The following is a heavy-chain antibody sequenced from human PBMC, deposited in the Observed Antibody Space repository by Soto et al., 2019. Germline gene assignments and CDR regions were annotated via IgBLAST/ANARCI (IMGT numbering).Heavy chain of an antibody. V-gene: IGHV3-33*01. CDR3: ARDISGKIAAAGNGDYYYYYGMDV. D-gene: IGHD6-13*01. CDR2: IWYDGSNK. CDR1: GFTFSSYG. J-gene: IGHJ6*02. Sequence: QVQLVESGGGVVQPGRSLRLSCAASGFTFSSYGMHWVRQAPGKGLEWVAVIWYDGSNKYYADSVKGRFTISRDNSKNTLYLQMNSLRAEDMAVYYCARDISGKIAAAGNGDYYYYYGMDVWGQGTTVTVSS.